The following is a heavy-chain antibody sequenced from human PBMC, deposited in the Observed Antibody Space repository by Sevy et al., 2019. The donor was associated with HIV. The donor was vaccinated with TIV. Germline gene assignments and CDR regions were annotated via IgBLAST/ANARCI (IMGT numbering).Heavy chain of an antibody. CDR1: GFTFSSYW. Sequence: GGSLRLSCAASGFTFSSYWMSWVRQAPGKGLEWVANIKQDGSEKYYVDSVKGRFTISRGNAKNSLYLQMNSLRAEDTAVYYCARAFYYYGSGSPAHAFDIWGQGTMVTVSS. CDR3: ARAFYYYGSGSPAHAFDI. CDR2: IKQDGSEK. D-gene: IGHD3-10*01. J-gene: IGHJ3*02. V-gene: IGHV3-7*04.